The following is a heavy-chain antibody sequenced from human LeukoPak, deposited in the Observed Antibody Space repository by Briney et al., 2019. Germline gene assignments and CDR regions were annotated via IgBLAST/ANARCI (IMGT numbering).Heavy chain of an antibody. Sequence: SSETLSLTCTVSGASIQTNFWSWLRQPPGKGLEWMGYIHHSGNTNYNPSLRSRRTILIDTPTKQFSLRLNSVTAADTALYYCARADLYDASLFFAYWAQGLLVPVSS. CDR1: GASIQTNF. CDR2: IHHSGNT. D-gene: IGHD3-16*01. V-gene: IGHV4-59*01. CDR3: ARADLYDASLFFAY. J-gene: IGHJ4*02.